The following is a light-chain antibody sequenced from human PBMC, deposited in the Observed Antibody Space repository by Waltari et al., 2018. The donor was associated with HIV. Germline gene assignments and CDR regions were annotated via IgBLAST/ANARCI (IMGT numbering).Light chain of an antibody. J-gene: IGLJ3*02. CDR1: SPNIGAGYE. CDR3: QSYDSSLSGWV. Sequence: QSVLTQPPSVSGAPGQRVTISCTGRSPNIGAGYELHWYQQLPGTAPKLLIFGNNNRPSGVPDRFSGSKSGTSASLAITGLQAEDEADYYCQSYDSSLSGWVFGGGTKLTVL. CDR2: GNN. V-gene: IGLV1-40*01.